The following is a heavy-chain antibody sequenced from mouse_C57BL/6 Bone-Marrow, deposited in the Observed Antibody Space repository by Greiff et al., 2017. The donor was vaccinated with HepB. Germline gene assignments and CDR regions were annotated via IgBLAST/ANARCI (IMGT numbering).Heavy chain of an antibody. Sequence: VQLQQSGPELVKPGASVKISCKASGYAFSSSWMNWVKQRPGKGLEWIGRIYPGDGDTNYNGKFKGKATLTADKSSSTAYMQLSSLTSEDSAVYFCAIIYYYGSSSFDYWGQGTTLTVSS. CDR2: IYPGDGDT. J-gene: IGHJ2*01. CDR3: AIIYYYGSSSFDY. D-gene: IGHD1-1*01. V-gene: IGHV1-82*01. CDR1: GYAFSSSW.